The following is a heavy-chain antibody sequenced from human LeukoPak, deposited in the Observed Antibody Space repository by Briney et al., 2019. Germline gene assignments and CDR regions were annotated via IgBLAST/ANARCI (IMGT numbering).Heavy chain of an antibody. CDR3: ARDTDSSGWENPLFDY. J-gene: IGHJ4*02. Sequence: PGGSLRLSCAASGFTFTNYDMHWVRHVTGRGLEWVSAIGTAGDTYYPDSVKGRFTISRDNAKNSLYLQMNSLRAEDTAVYYCARDTDSSGWENPLFDYWGQGTLVTVSS. D-gene: IGHD6-19*01. CDR2: IGTAGDT. V-gene: IGHV3-13*01. CDR1: GFTFTNYD.